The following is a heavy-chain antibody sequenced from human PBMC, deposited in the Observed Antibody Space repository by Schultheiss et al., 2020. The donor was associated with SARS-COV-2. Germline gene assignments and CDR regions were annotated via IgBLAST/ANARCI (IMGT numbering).Heavy chain of an antibody. D-gene: IGHD3-3*01. J-gene: IGHJ6*02. CDR3: ARDPASYYDFWSGYVIGYGMDV. V-gene: IGHV3-30*03. CDR2: ISYDGSNK. Sequence: GGSLRLSCAASGFTFSRYGMHWGRQAPVKGLEWVAVISYDGSNKYYADSVKGRFTISRDNSKNTLCLQMNSLRAEDTAVYYCARDPASYYDFWSGYVIGYGMDVWGQGTTVTVSS. CDR1: GFTFSRYG.